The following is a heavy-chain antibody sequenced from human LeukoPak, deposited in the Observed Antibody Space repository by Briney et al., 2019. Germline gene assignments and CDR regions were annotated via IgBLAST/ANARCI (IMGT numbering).Heavy chain of an antibody. V-gene: IGHV3-30*18. CDR3: AKECPGSYYKAYYFDY. D-gene: IGHD3-10*02. Sequence: GGSLRLSCAASGFTFSSYGMHWVRQAPGKGLEWVAVISYDGSNKYYAASVKGRFTISRDNSKNTLYLQMNSLRAEDTAVYYCAKECPGSYYKAYYFDYWGQGTLVTVSS. J-gene: IGHJ4*02. CDR2: ISYDGSNK. CDR1: GFTFSSYG.